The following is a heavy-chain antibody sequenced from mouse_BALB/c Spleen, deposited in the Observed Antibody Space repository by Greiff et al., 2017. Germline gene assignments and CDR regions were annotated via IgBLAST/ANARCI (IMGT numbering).Heavy chain of an antibody. J-gene: IGHJ4*01. CDR1: GFTFSSYT. D-gene: IGHD1-1*01. V-gene: IGHV5-6-4*01. CDR3: TRGNTTVVEGAMDY. CDR2: ISSGGSYT. Sequence: EVQRVESGGGLVKPGGSLKLSCAASGFTFSSYTMSWVRQTPEKRLEWVATISSGGSYTYYPDSVKGRFTISRDNAKNTLYLQMSSLKSEDTAMYYCTRGNTTVVEGAMDYWGQGTSVTVSS.